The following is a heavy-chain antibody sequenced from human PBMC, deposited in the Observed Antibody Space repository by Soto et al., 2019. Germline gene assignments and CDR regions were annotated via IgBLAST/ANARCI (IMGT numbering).Heavy chain of an antibody. V-gene: IGHV3-30*03. CDR2: ISRDGSVK. Sequence: QVQLVESGGGVVQPRTSLRLSCVASGFTFSTSGMHWVRQAPGKGLEWVAVISRDGSVKYYADSVKGRFTISRDTSKNTLYLQMISLRAEDTAVYYCAGEIASGYWGQGTLVTVSS. D-gene: IGHD2-21*01. J-gene: IGHJ4*02. CDR3: AGEIASGY. CDR1: GFTFSTSG.